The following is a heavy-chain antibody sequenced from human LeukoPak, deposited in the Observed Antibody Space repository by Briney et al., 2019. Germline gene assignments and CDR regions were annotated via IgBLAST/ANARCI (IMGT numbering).Heavy chain of an antibody. J-gene: IGHJ4*02. CDR2: IYYSGST. Sequence: PSETLSLTCTVSGGSISSYYWSWIRQPPGKGLEWIGYIYYSGSTNYNPSLKSRVTISVDTSKNQFSLKLSSVTAADTAVYYCERDGASWLTGGFDYWGQGTLVTVSS. CDR1: GGSISSYY. D-gene: IGHD1-20*01. CDR3: ERDGASWLTGGFDY. V-gene: IGHV4-59*01.